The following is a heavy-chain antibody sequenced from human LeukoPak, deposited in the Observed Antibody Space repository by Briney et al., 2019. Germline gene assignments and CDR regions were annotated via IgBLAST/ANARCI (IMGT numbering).Heavy chain of an antibody. CDR1: GFTASSNY. CDR2: IDSGGST. Sequence: GGSLRLSCAVSGFTASSNYMSWVRQAPGKGLEWVSVIDSGGSTYCADSVKGRFTISRDNSKNTLYLRMDSLRAEDTAVYYCARDADGYNLNYGMDVWGQGTTVTVSS. D-gene: IGHD5-24*01. CDR3: ARDADGYNLNYGMDV. J-gene: IGHJ6*02. V-gene: IGHV3-53*01.